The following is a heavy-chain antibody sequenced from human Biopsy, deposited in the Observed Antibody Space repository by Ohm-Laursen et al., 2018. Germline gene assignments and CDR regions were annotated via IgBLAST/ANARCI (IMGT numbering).Heavy chain of an antibody. Sequence: GASVKVSCKASGFSFTGYYIHWVRQAPGQGLEWMGWISPKSGGTNYAQKFQGNITMTKNTSMSTAYMEMSRLRSDDTAVYYCASGDIGGIGLDVWGLGTTVTVSS. CDR2: ISPKSGGT. V-gene: IGHV1-2*02. CDR1: GFSFTGYY. D-gene: IGHD3-10*01. J-gene: IGHJ6*02. CDR3: ASGDIGGIGLDV.